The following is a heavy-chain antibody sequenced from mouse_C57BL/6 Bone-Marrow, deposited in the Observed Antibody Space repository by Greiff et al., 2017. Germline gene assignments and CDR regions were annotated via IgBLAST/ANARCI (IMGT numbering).Heavy chain of an antibody. CDR2: IDPSDSYT. CDR1: GYTFTSYW. J-gene: IGHJ2*01. CDR3: ARPDSSGYVDFDY. D-gene: IGHD3-2*02. V-gene: IGHV1-69*01. Sequence: QVQLQQPGAELVMPGASVKLSCKASGYTFTSYWMHWVKQRPGQGLEWIGEIDPSDSYTNYNQKFKGKSTLTVDKSSSTAYMQLSSLTSEDSAVYYGARPDSSGYVDFDYWGQGTTLTVSS.